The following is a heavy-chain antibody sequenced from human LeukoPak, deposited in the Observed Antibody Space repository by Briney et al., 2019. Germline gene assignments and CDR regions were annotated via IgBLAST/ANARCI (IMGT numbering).Heavy chain of an antibody. J-gene: IGHJ3*01. CDR1: GFTFSDYD. CDR3: ARPTTSGCYPH. Sequence: GGPLRLSCAASGFTFSDYDMNWIRQAPGTGLEWVSYITGSSSSKYYADSVKGRFTISRDNAKNSLYLQMNSLRAEDTAVYYCARPTTSGCYPHWGQGTMVTVSS. D-gene: IGHD6-19*01. V-gene: IGHV3-48*01. CDR2: ITGSSSSK.